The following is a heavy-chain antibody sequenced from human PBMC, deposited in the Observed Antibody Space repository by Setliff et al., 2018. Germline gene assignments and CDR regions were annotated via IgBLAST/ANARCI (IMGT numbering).Heavy chain of an antibody. J-gene: IGHJ3*01. CDR1: GYSFIRYY. D-gene: IGHD2-15*01. Sequence: ASVKVSCKTSGYSFIRYYMYWVRQAPGQGLEWMGIIDTGGGSSSSTQKFEGRVTMTTDTSTSAAYMELRSLRSDDTAVYYCAISSLSICSGGTCPNAFDVWGQGTMVTVSS. V-gene: IGHV1-46*01. CDR3: AISSLSICSGGTCPNAFDV. CDR2: IDTGGGSS.